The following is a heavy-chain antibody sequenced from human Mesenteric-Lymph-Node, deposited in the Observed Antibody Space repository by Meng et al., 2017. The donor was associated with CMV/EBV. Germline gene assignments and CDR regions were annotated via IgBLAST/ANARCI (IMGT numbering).Heavy chain of an antibody. Sequence: ASVKVSCKASGYTFTSYGISWVRQAPGQGLEWLGWINPKVQTTKFSQKFQGRLTMTGDTSISTVYMELSRLKYDDTAVYYCATAPSTLDAFDMWGQGTMVTVSS. V-gene: IGHV1-18*01. CDR2: INPKVQTT. CDR3: ATAPSTLDAFDM. J-gene: IGHJ3*02. D-gene: IGHD2-15*01. CDR1: GYTFTSYG.